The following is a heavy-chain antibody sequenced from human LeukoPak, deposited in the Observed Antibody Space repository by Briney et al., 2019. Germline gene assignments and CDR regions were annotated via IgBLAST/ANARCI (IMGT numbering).Heavy chain of an antibody. Sequence: GALRLSCAASGFSFSTYGMHWVRQAPGKGLEGVSSLSGSGAGTYYADSVKGRFTISRDSSKNTLYLQMDSLRAEDTAVYYCARGTAFDIWGQGTMVTVSS. CDR2: LSGSGAGT. J-gene: IGHJ3*02. CDR3: ARGTAFDI. CDR1: GFSFSTYG. V-gene: IGHV3-23*01.